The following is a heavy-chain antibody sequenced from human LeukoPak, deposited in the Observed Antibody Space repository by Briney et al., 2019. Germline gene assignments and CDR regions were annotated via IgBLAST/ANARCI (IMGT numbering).Heavy chain of an antibody. CDR1: GGSITRSNW. J-gene: IGHJ4*02. CDR2: VYDNGRT. V-gene: IGHV4-4*02. D-gene: IGHD2/OR15-2a*01. CDR3: ASPRADRSTWYAVDY. Sequence: SETLSLTCAVSGGSITRSNWWSWVRQSPGKGLEWIGEVYDNGRTNYNPSLKGRVTISVDKSKNQFSLKLTSVTAADTAVYYCASPRADRSTWYAVDYWGQGTLVTVSS.